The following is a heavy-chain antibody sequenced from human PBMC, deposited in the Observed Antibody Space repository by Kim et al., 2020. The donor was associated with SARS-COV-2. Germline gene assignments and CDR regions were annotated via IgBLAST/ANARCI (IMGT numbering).Heavy chain of an antibody. CDR1: GFTFSSYG. V-gene: IGHV3-33*01. CDR2: IWYDGSNK. J-gene: IGHJ4*02. Sequence: GGSLRLSCAASGFTFSSYGMHWVRQAPGKGLEWVAVIWYDGSNKYYADSMKGRITISSDNSKNTLYMQMNSLRAEDTAVYYCARDLTRSTVTPGYWGQGTLVTVST. D-gene: IGHD4-17*01. CDR3: ARDLTRSTVTPGY.